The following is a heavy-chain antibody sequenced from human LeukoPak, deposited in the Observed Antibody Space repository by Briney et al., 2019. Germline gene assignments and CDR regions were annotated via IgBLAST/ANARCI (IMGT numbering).Heavy chain of an antibody. Sequence: GGSLRLSCAASGFTFSDYYMSWIRQAPGEGLGWVSYISSSGSTIYYADSVKGRFTISRDNAKNSLYLQMNSLRAEDTAVYYCARLRSSSFYYYYMDVWGKGATVTVSS. CDR3: ARLRSSSFYYYYMDV. CDR1: GFTFSDYY. CDR2: ISSSGSTI. J-gene: IGHJ6*03. V-gene: IGHV3-11*01. D-gene: IGHD6-6*01.